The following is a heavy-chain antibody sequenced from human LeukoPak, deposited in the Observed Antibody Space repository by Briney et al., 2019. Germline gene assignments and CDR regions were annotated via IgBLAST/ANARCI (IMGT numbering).Heavy chain of an antibody. CDR2: ISYDGSNK. D-gene: IGHD5-18*01. J-gene: IGHJ4*02. CDR3: ARDPDTAMAYFDY. CDR1: AFSLNAYN. V-gene: IGHV3-30-3*01. Sequence: PGGSLRLSCAASAFSLNAYNMNWVRQAPGKGLEWVAVISYDGSNKYYADSVKGRFTISRDNSKNTLYLQMNSLRAEDTAVYYCARDPDTAMAYFDYWGQGTLVTVSS.